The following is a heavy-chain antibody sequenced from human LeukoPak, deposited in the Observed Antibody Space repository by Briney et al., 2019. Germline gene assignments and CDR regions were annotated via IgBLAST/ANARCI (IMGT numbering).Heavy chain of an antibody. CDR1: GGTFSSYA. J-gene: IGHJ6*02. CDR3: ARKLWGNYGGKAVYGMDV. Sequence: SVKVSCKASGGTFSSYAISWVRQAPGQGREWMGRIIPILGIANYAQKFQGRVTITADKSTSTAYMELSSLRSEDTAVYYCARKLWGNYGGKAVYGMDVWGQGTTVTVSS. V-gene: IGHV1-69*04. CDR2: IIPILGIA. D-gene: IGHD4-23*01.